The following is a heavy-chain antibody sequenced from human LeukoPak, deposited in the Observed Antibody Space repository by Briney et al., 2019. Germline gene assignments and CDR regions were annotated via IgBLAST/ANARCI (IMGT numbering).Heavy chain of an antibody. V-gene: IGHV3-7*01. CDR3: ARGENGYGDY. CDR1: GSTFDNYA. D-gene: IGHD5-12*01. Sequence: GGSLRLSSEASGSTFDNYAMSWVRPAPGKGLEWVANIKQNGSKKYYVDSVKGRFTISRDNAKNSLYLQMNSLRAEDTAVYYCARGENGYGDYWGQGTLVTVSS. J-gene: IGHJ4*02. CDR2: IKQNGSKK.